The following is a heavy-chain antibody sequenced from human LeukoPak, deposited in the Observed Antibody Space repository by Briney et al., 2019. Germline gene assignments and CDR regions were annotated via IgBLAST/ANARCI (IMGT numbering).Heavy chain of an antibody. CDR1: GGSISSYY. CDR3: ASSLYGDGYYYQYGMEV. CDR2: IHYSGST. Sequence: PSETLSLTCTVSGGSISSYYWSWIRQPPGKGLEWIGYIHYSGSTNYNPSLKSRVTISVDTSKNQFSLKVESVTAADTAVYYCASSLYGDGYYYQYGMEVWGQGTTVTRSS. D-gene: IGHD2-21*02. J-gene: IGHJ6*02. V-gene: IGHV4-59*01.